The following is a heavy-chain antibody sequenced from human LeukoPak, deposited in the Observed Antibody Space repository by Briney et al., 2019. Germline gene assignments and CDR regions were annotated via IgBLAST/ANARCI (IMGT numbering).Heavy chain of an antibody. J-gene: IGHJ6*03. Sequence: SETLSLTCTVSNGSINRGSYYWGWIRQPPGKGLEWIGSIYYSGSTYYNPSLKSRVTISVDTSKDQFSLKLSSVTASDTAVYYCARATDYYYYYMDVWGKGTTVTVS. CDR2: IYYSGST. D-gene: IGHD4-17*01. V-gene: IGHV4-39*01. CDR3: ARATDYYYYYMDV. CDR1: NGSINRGSYY.